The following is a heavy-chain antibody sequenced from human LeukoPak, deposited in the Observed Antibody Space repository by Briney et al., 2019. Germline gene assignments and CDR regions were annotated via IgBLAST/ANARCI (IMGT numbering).Heavy chain of an antibody. CDR2: ISGSGGST. CDR1: GFTFSSYA. CDR3: AMHYCSSTSCYRSQYFQH. Sequence: PGGSLRLSCAASGFTFSSYAMSWVRQAPGKGLEWVSAISGSGGSTYYADSVKGRFTISRDNSKNTLYLQMNSLRAEDTAVYYCAMHYCSSTSCYRSQYFQHWGQGTLVTVSS. D-gene: IGHD2-2*02. J-gene: IGHJ1*01. V-gene: IGHV3-23*01.